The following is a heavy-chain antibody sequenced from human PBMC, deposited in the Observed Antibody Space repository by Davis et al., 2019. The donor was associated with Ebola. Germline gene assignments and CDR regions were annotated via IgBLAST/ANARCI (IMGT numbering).Heavy chain of an antibody. D-gene: IGHD6-6*01. Sequence: ASVKVSCKASGGTFSSYAISWVRQAPGQGLEWMGWISAYNGNTNYAQKLQGRVTMTTDTSTSTAYMELRSLRSDDTAVYYCARGLSSSTVNWFDPWGQGTLVTVSS. CDR1: GGTFSSYA. V-gene: IGHV1-18*01. CDR2: ISAYNGNT. J-gene: IGHJ5*02. CDR3: ARGLSSSTVNWFDP.